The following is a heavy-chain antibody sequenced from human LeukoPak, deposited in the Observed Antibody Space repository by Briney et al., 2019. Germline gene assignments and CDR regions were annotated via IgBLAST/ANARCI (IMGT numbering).Heavy chain of an antibody. Sequence: PGGSLRLSCAASGFTFSGSAMHWVRQASGKGLEWVGRIRSKANSYATAYAALVKGRFTISRDDSKNTAYLQMNSLKTEDTAVYYCTRPPGLRAYMDVWGKGTTVTVSS. CDR3: TRPPGLRAYMDV. D-gene: IGHD5-12*01. J-gene: IGHJ6*03. CDR1: GFTFSGSA. CDR2: IRSKANSYAT. V-gene: IGHV3-73*01.